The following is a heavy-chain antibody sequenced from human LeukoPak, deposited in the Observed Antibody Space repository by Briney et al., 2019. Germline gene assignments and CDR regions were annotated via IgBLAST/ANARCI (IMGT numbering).Heavy chain of an antibody. J-gene: IGHJ4*02. D-gene: IGHD5-18*01. V-gene: IGHV3-20*01. Sequence: GGSLRLSCAASGFTFDDHGMNWVRQAPGKGLEWVSGINWNGGSTFYADSVKGRFTISRDNAKNALYLQMNSLTVEDTALYHCARGRSYGSFDFWGQGTLVTVSS. CDR3: ARGRSYGSFDF. CDR1: GFTFDDHG. CDR2: INWNGGST.